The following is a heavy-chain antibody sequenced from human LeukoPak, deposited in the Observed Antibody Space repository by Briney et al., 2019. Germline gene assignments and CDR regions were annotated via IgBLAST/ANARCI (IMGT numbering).Heavy chain of an antibody. D-gene: IGHD5-18*01. CDR3: ARGYSYRPNYYGMDV. CDR1: GGTFSSYA. CDR2: IIPILGIA. V-gene: IGHV1-69*04. J-gene: IGHJ6*02. Sequence: ASVKVSCKASGGTFSSYAISWVRQAPGDGLEWMGRIIPILGIANYAQKFQGRVTITADKSTSTAYMELSSLRSEDTAVYYCARGYSYRPNYYGMDVWGQGTTVTVSS.